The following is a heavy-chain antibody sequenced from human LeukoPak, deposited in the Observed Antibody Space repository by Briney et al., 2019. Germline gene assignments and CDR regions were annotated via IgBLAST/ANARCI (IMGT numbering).Heavy chain of an antibody. J-gene: IGHJ1*01. CDR2: INPSGGST. V-gene: IGHV1-46*01. CDR1: GYTFTSYY. D-gene: IGHD6-19*01. CDR3: ARDNSGWFNRREYFQH. Sequence: ASMKVSCKASGYTFTSYYMHWVRQAPGQGLEWMGIINPSGGSTSYAQKFQGRVTMTRDTSTSTVYMELSSLRSEDTAVYYCARDNSGWFNRREYFQHWGQGTLVTVSS.